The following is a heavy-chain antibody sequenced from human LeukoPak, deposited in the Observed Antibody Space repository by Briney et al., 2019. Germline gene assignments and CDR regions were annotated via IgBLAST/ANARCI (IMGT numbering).Heavy chain of an antibody. CDR3: AGYDSWCGPVFDY. Sequence: PSETLSLTCTVSGGSISSGSYYWSWIRQPAGKGLEWIGRIYTSGSTNYNPSLKSRVTMSVDTSKNQFSLKLSSVTAADTAVYYCAGYDSWCGPVFDYWGQGTLVTVSS. D-gene: IGHD3-3*01. CDR2: IYTSGST. J-gene: IGHJ4*02. V-gene: IGHV4-61*02. CDR1: GGSISSGSYY.